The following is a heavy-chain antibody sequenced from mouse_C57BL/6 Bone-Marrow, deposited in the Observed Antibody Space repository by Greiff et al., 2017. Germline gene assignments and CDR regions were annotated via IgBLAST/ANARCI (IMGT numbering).Heavy chain of an antibody. V-gene: IGHV5-9-1*02. CDR3: TRGYYSNYDYFDY. Sequence: EVQVVESGEGLVKPGGSLKLSCAASGFTFSSYAMSWVRQTPEKRLEWVAYISSGGDYIYYADTVKGRVTISRDNARNTLYLQMSSLKSEDTAMYYCTRGYYSNYDYFDYGGQGTTLTVSA. CDR2: ISSGGDYI. D-gene: IGHD2-5*01. J-gene: IGHJ2*01. CDR1: GFTFSSYA.